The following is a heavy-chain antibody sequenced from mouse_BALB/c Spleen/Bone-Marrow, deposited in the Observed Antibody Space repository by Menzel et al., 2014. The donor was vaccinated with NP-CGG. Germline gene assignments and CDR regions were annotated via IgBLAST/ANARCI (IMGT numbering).Heavy chain of an antibody. Sequence: EVKVVESGGGLVKPGGSLKLSCAASGFTFSSYAMSWVRQSPEKRLEWVAEISSGGSYTYYPDTVTGRFTISRDNAKNTLYLEMSSLRSEDTAMYYCARDHYGYYTMDYWGQGTSVTVPS. V-gene: IGHV5-9-4*01. CDR2: ISSGGSYT. J-gene: IGHJ4*01. CDR1: GFTFSSYA. D-gene: IGHD1-2*01. CDR3: ARDHYGYYTMDY.